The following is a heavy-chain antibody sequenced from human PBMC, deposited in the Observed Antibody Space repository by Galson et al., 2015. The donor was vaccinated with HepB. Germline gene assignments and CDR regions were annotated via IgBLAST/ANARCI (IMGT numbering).Heavy chain of an antibody. CDR1: GGSISSYY. V-gene: IGHV4-59*01. D-gene: IGHD6-13*01. CDR3: AREVFRRQLVD. CDR2: IYYSGST. J-gene: IGHJ4*02. Sequence: ETLSLTCTVSGGSISSYYWSWIRQPPGKGLEWIGYIYYSGSTNYNPSLKSRVTISVDTSKNQFSLKLSSVTAADTAVYYCAREVFRRQLVDWGQGTLVTVSS.